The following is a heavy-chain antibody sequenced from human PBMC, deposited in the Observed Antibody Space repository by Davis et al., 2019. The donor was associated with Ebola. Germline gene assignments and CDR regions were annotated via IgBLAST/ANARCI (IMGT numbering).Heavy chain of an antibody. CDR2: INHSGGT. CDR1: GGSFSGYY. J-gene: IGHJ5*02. Sequence: MPSETLSLTCAVYGGSFSGYYWSWIRQPPGKGLEWIGEINHSGGTNYNPSLKSRVTISVDTSKNQFSLKMSSVTAADTAVYYCAREGRSGYSNWFDPWGQGTLVTVSS. CDR3: AREGRSGYSNWFDP. V-gene: IGHV4-34*01. D-gene: IGHD3-22*01.